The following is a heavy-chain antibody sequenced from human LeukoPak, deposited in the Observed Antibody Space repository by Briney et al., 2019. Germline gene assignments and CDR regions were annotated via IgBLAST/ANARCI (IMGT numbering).Heavy chain of an antibody. Sequence: SETLSLTCTVSGGSISNSGYYWGWIRQPPGKGLEWIGSIYYSGGTYYNPSLKSRVTISVDTSKNQFSLKLSSVTAADTAVYYCARPLSSSSGYFDYWGQGTLVTVSS. CDR1: GGSISNSGYY. CDR2: IYYSGGT. V-gene: IGHV4-39*01. CDR3: ARPLSSSSGYFDY. J-gene: IGHJ4*02. D-gene: IGHD6-6*01.